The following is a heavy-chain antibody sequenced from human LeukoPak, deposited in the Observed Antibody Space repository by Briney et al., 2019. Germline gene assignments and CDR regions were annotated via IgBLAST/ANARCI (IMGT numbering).Heavy chain of an antibody. J-gene: IGHJ4*02. CDR2: INSDGNST. V-gene: IGHV3-74*01. D-gene: IGHD3-22*01. CDR1: GFTFNRYW. CDR3: ARAYYDSSGRYFDY. Sequence: PGGSLRLSCAASGFTFNRYWMHWVRQAPGKGLVWVSRINSDGNSTSYADSVKGRFTISRDNAKNTLYLQMNSLRAEDTAVYYCARAYYDSSGRYFDYWGQGTLVNVSS.